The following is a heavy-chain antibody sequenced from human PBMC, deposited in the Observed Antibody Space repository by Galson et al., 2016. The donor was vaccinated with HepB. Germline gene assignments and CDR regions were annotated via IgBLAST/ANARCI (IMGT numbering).Heavy chain of an antibody. CDR2: VHRSGTA. CDR1: GGSISTYY. D-gene: IGHD3-22*01. V-gene: IGHV4-4*07. Sequence: SETLSLTCTVSGGSISTYYWIWMRQSAGKGLEWIGRVHRSGTATYNPSLKSRATLSVDTSKNQFSLKLNSVTAADTAVYFCARAKSHYDSSGYYNGGYYSYYMDVWGKGPTVTVSS. CDR3: ARAKSHYDSSGYYNGGYYSYYMDV. J-gene: IGHJ6*03.